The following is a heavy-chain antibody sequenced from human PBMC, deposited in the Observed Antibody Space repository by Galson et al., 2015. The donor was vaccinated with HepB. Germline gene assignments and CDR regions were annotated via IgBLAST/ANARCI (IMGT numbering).Heavy chain of an antibody. CDR1: Y. CDR2: INHSGST. D-gene: IGHD2/OR15-2a*01. V-gene: IGHV4-34*01. CDR3: ARGPSNRGLDY. Sequence: YWSRIRQPPGKGLEWIGEINHSGSTHYNPSLKSRVTISIDTSKNQFSLKLSSVTAADTAVYYCARGPSNRGLDYWGQGTLVTVSS. J-gene: IGHJ4*02.